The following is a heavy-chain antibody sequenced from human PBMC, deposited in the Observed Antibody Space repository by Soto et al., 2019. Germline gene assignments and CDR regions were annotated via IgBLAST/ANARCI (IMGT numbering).Heavy chain of an antibody. J-gene: IGHJ3*01. V-gene: IGHV1-3*01. Sequence: ASVKVSCKASGHTFTSYGVHWVRQAPGQRLEWMGWINSVNGNTKFSLEFQGRVTITRDTSASTAYMELSSLTSEDTAVYYCAGPYGDYDSDAFDLWGQGTMVNV. CDR2: INSVNGNT. CDR3: AGPYGDYDSDAFDL. D-gene: IGHD4-17*01. CDR1: GHTFTSYG.